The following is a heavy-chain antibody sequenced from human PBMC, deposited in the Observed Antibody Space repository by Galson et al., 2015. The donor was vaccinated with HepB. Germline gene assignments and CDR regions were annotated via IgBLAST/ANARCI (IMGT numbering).Heavy chain of an antibody. D-gene: IGHD1-26*01. V-gene: IGHV3-15*07. CDR2: IKSKTDRGTT. CDR3: TTVGATGPYYYYMDV. Sequence: SLRLSCAASGFSFTNAWMNWVRQAPGKGLEWVGRIKSKTDRGTTDYAAPVKGRFTISRDDSEDTLYLQMNRLKAEDTAVYYCTTVGATGPYYYYMDVWGIGTTVAVSS. CDR1: GFSFTNAW. J-gene: IGHJ6*03.